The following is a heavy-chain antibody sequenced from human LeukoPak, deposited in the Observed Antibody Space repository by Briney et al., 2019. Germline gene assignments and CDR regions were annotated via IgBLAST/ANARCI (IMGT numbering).Heavy chain of an antibody. CDR2: IRYDGSNK. CDR1: RFTFSGYA. J-gene: IGHJ4*02. D-gene: IGHD3-10*01. V-gene: IGHV3-30*02. CDR3: ARVGLWLGETEDY. Sequence: GGSLRLSCTASRFTFSGYAMTWVRQAPGKGLEWVAFIRYDGSNKYYADSVKGRFTISRDNSKNTLYLQMNSLRAEDTAVYYCARVGLWLGETEDYWGQGTLVTVSS.